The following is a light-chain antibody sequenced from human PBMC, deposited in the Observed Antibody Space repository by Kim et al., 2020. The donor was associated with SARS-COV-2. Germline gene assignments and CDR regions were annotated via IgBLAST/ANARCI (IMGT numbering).Light chain of an antibody. V-gene: IGLV3-19*01. Sequence: LGKTVRNTYQGNSHGSYYASWYQQKPGQAPVLVIYGKNNRPSGIPDRFSGSSSGNTASLTITRAQAEDEADYYCNSRDSSGNHLVFGGGTQLTVL. CDR1: SHGSYY. CDR2: GKN. CDR3: NSRDSSGNHLV. J-gene: IGLJ2*01.